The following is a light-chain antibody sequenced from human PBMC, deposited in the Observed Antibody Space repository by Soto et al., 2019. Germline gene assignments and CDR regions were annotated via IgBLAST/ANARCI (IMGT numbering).Light chain of an antibody. CDR1: SSDVGSYNL. CDR2: EVS. Sequence: QSVLTQPASVSGSPGQSITISCTGTSSDVGSYNLVSWYQQHPGKAPKLMIYEVSKRPSGVSNRFSGSKSGNTASLTISGLQDEDEADYYCCSYAGSSFWVFGGATKVTVL. V-gene: IGLV2-23*02. J-gene: IGLJ3*02. CDR3: CSYAGSSFWV.